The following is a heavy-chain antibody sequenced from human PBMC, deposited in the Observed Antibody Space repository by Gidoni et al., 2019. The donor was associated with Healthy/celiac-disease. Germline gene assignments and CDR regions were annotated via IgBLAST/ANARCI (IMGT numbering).Heavy chain of an antibody. CDR2: INHSGST. J-gene: IGHJ3*02. V-gene: IGHV4-34*01. CDR1: GGSFSGYY. D-gene: IGHD1-1*01. CDR3: ARGTSGTTVGDAFDI. Sequence: QVQLQQWGAGLLKPSETLSITCAVYGGSFSGYYWSWIRQPPGKGLEWIGEINHSGSTNYNPSLKSRVTISVDTSKNQFSLKLSSVTAADTAVYYCARGTSGTTVGDAFDIWGQGTMVTVSS.